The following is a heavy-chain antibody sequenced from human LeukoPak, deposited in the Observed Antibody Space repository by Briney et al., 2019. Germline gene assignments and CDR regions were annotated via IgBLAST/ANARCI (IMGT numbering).Heavy chain of an antibody. CDR3: ARGGSNWYLARQFDY. V-gene: IGHV3-66*01. J-gene: IGHJ4*02. CDR2: IYSGGST. D-gene: IGHD6-13*01. Sequence: GGSLRLSCAASGFTVSSNYMSWVCQAPGKGLEWVSVIYSGGSTYYADSVKGRFTISRDNSKNTLYLQMNSLRAEDTAVYYCARGGSNWYLARQFDYWGQGTLVTVSS. CDR1: GFTVSSNY.